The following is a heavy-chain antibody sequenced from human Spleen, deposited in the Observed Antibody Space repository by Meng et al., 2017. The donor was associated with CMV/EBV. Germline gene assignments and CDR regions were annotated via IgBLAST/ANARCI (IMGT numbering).Heavy chain of an antibody. J-gene: IGHJ4*02. CDR2: IIPFLGTS. Sequence: SGLTFNNSASSWVRQAPGQGLEWMGGIIPFLGTSHYAQNSQGRLLITTDESTTTAYMELSSLKSEDTALYYCARTRGSYYASALDHWGQGTLVTVSS. CDR1: GLTFNNSA. V-gene: IGHV1-69*05. D-gene: IGHD1-26*01. CDR3: ARTRGSYYASALDH.